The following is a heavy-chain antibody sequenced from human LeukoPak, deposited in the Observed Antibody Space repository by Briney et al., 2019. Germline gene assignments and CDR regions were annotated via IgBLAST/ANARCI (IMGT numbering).Heavy chain of an antibody. D-gene: IGHD5-24*01. CDR2: VHFSGTT. CDR1: GASTNSDY. V-gene: IGHV4-59*01. J-gene: IGHJ4*02. CDR3: ARTLPHGNNDC. Sequence: PSEPLSLTCTVSGASTNSDYWSWLRQTPGKGLEWIAYVHFSGTTNYNPSLRSRVTISLDTSKNQFSLNLRSVTAADTAVYYCARTLPHGNNDCWGQGTLVTVSS.